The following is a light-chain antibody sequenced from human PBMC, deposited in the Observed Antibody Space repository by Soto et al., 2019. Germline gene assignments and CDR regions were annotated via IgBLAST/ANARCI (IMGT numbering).Light chain of an antibody. CDR3: QQSYSTPPYT. Sequence: DIQMTQSPSSLSASVGDRVTITCRASQSISSYLNWYQQKPGKAPKLLIYAASSLQSGGPSRFSGSGSGTDFTLTISSLQPEDFATYYWQQSYSTPPYTFGQGTKLEIK. CDR2: AAS. V-gene: IGKV1-39*01. J-gene: IGKJ2*01. CDR1: QSISSY.